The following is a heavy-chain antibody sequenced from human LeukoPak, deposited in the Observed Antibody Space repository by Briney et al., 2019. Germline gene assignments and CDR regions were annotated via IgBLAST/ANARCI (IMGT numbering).Heavy chain of an antibody. CDR2: IYYSGST. CDR3: ASGRGGSYHGWFDP. CDR1: GGSISSYY. V-gene: IGHV4-59*12. Sequence: PSETLSLTCTVSGGSISSYYWSWIRQPPGKGLEWIGYIYYSGSTNYNPSLKSRVTISVDTSKNQFSLKLSSVTAADTAVYYCASGRGGSYHGWFDPWGQGTLVTVSS. D-gene: IGHD1-26*01. J-gene: IGHJ5*02.